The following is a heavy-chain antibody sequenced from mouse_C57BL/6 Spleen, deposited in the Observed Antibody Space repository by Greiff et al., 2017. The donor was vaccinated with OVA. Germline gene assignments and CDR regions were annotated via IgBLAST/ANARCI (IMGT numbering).Heavy chain of an antibody. D-gene: IGHD1-3*01. Sequence: EVMLVESGGGLVKPGGSLKLSCAASGFTFSSYTMSWVRQTPEKRLEWVATISGGGGNTYYPDSVKGRFTISRANAKNTLYLQRSSLRSEDTALYYSAIDNHYAMDYWGQGTSVTVSS. CDR1: GFTFSSYT. J-gene: IGHJ4*01. CDR2: ISGGGGNT. V-gene: IGHV5-9*01. CDR3: AIDNHYAMDY.